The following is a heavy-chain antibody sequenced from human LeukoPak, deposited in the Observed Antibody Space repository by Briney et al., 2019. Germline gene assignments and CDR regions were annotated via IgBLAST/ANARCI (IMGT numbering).Heavy chain of an antibody. CDR3: AREVRGSASVDY. Sequence: GGSLRLSCAASGFTFIDYDMHWVRHVIGKGLEWVSAIGIRGDTHYSGSVKGRFTISRENAESSLYLQMNSLRAEDTAVYYCAREVRGSASVDYWGQGTLVTVSS. CDR2: IGIRGDT. CDR1: GFTFIDYD. D-gene: IGHD2-2*01. J-gene: IGHJ4*02. V-gene: IGHV3-13*01.